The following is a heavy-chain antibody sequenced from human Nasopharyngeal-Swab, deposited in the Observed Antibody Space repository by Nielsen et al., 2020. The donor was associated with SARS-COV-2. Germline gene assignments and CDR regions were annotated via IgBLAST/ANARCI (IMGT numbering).Heavy chain of an antibody. J-gene: IGHJ4*02. D-gene: IGHD2-15*01. Sequence: SETLSLTCTVSGGSISSSSYYWGWIRQPPGKGLEWIGSIYYSGSTYYNPSLKSRVTISVDTSKNQFSLKLSSVAAADTAVYYCALGVVAPTHYWGQGTLVTVSS. CDR2: IYYSGST. CDR3: ALGVVAPTHY. V-gene: IGHV4-39*07. CDR1: GGSISSSSYY.